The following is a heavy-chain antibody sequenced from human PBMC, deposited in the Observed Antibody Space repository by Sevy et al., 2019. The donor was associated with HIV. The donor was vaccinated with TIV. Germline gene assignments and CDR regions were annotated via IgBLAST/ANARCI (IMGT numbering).Heavy chain of an antibody. J-gene: IGHJ4*02. CDR3: AKDRGGIVVVPAAREGYFDY. CDR1: GFTFSSYA. D-gene: IGHD2-2*01. Sequence: GGSLRLSCAASGFTFSSYAMSWVRQAPGKGLEWVSAISGSGGSTYYADSVKGRFTISRDNSKNTLYLQMNSLRAEDTAVYYCAKDRGGIVVVPAAREGYFDYSGQRTLVTVSS. CDR2: ISGSGGST. V-gene: IGHV3-23*01.